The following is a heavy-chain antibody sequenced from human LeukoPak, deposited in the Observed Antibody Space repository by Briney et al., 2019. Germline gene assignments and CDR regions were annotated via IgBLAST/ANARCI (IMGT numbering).Heavy chain of an antibody. V-gene: IGHV1-2*02. CDR3: ARGLSAGYSYLHYYYYYMDV. Sequence: ASVKVSCKASGYTFTGYYMHWVRQAPGQGLEWMGWINPNSGGTNYAQKFQGRVTMTRDTSISTAYMELSRLRSDDTAVYYCARGLSAGYSYLHYYYYYMDVWGKGTTVTVSS. D-gene: IGHD5-18*01. J-gene: IGHJ6*03. CDR1: GYTFTGYY. CDR2: INPNSGGT.